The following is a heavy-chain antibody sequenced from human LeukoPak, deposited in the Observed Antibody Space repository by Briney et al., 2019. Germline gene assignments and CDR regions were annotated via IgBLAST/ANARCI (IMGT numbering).Heavy chain of an antibody. J-gene: IGHJ4*02. CDR1: GFTFSSYS. V-gene: IGHV3-30-3*01. D-gene: IGHD2-2*01. CDR2: ISHDGSSK. CDR3: ARDLFARYCSSTSCYGLDY. Sequence: PGRSLRLSCAASGFTFSSYSMHWVRQAPGKGLEWVAVISHDGSSKYSADSVKGRFTISRDNSKNTLSLQMNGLRAEDTAVYYCARDLFARYCSSTSCYGLDYWGQGTLVTVSS.